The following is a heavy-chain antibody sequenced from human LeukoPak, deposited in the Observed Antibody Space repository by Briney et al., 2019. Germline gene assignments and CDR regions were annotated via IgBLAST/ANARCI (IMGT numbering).Heavy chain of an antibody. J-gene: IGHJ4*02. CDR3: ARDALRYCSGGSYYPSDY. V-gene: IGHV3-33*01. CDR2: IWYDGSNK. CDR1: GFTFRSYG. D-gene: IGHD2-15*01. Sequence: AGGSLRLSCAASGFTFRSYGMPWVRQAPGKGLEWVAVIWYDGSNKYYADSVKGRFTISRDNSKNTLYLQMNSLRAEDTAVYYCARDALRYCSGGSYYPSDYWGQGTLVTVSS.